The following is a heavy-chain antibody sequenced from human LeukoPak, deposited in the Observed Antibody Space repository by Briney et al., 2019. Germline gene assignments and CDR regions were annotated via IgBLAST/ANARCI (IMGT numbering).Heavy chain of an antibody. D-gene: IGHD6-19*01. Sequence: GGSLRLSCAASGFTFSSSAMHWVRQAPGKGLEWVAVVSYDGSNKYHADSVKGRFTISRDNSKNTLYLQMNSLRAEDTAVYYCARVSIPIAVAGSWFDCWGQGTLVTVSS. CDR1: GFTFSSSA. V-gene: IGHV3-30-3*01. J-gene: IGHJ4*02. CDR2: VSYDGSNK. CDR3: ARVSIPIAVAGSWFDC.